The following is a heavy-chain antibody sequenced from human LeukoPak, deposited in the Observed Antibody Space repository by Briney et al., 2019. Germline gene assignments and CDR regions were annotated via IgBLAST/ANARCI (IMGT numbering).Heavy chain of an antibody. CDR1: GYTFTSHY. V-gene: IGHV1-46*01. CDR2: INPSGSST. Sequence: ASVTVSFMASGYTFTSHYMHWVRQAPGQGLEWMGLINPSGSSTLYAQKFQGRVTMTRDMSTTTDYMELTSLGSDDTAVYYCAREARFIGTGSFDYWGEGTPVTVSS. D-gene: IGHD1/OR15-1a*01. CDR3: AREARFIGTGSFDY. J-gene: IGHJ4*02.